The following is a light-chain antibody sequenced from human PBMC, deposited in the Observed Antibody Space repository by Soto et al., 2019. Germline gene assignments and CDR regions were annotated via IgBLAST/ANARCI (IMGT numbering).Light chain of an antibody. CDR2: GAS. CDR1: QSVSSTY. J-gene: IGKJ3*01. Sequence: EIVLTQSPGTLSLSPGERATLSCRASQSVSSTYLAWYQQKPGQDPRLLIYGASSRATGIPDRFSGSGSGADFTLTISRLEPEDFAVYYCQQYGSSPFTFGPGTNVDIK. V-gene: IGKV3-20*01. CDR3: QQYGSSPFT.